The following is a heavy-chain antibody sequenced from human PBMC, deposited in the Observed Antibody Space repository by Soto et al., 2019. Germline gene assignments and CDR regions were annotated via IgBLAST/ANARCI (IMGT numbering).Heavy chain of an antibody. CDR2: ISYDGSNK. J-gene: IGHJ6*02. D-gene: IGHD2-8*01. Sequence: GGSLRLSCAASGFTFSSYAMHWVRQAPGKGLEWVAVISYDGSNKYYADSVKGRFTISRDNSKNTLYLQMNSLRAEDTAVYYCARAFVLLVYAMGAGMDVWGQGTTVTVSS. CDR3: ARAFVLLVYAMGAGMDV. V-gene: IGHV3-30-3*01. CDR1: GFTFSSYA.